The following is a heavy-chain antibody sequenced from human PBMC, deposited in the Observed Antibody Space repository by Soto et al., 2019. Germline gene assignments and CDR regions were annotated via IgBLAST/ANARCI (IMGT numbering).Heavy chain of an antibody. CDR3: TRGGRRFGVSYYYGMDV. CDR2: VRDKANSYTT. D-gene: IGHD3-10*01. Sequence: EVQLVESGGGLVQPGGSLRLSCSASGFTFSDHYMDWVRQAPGKGLEWVGRVRDKANSYTTEYAASVKDRFSISRDDSKNSLYLQMNNLNSEDTAGYYCTRGGRRFGVSYYYGMDVWGQGTTVTVSS. CDR1: GFTFSDHY. V-gene: IGHV3-72*01. J-gene: IGHJ6*02.